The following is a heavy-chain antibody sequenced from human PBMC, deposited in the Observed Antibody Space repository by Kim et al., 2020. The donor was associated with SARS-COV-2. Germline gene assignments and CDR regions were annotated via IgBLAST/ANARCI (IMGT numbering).Heavy chain of an antibody. J-gene: IGHJ5*02. CDR2: IYYSGST. V-gene: IGHV4-31*03. D-gene: IGHD3-9*01. CDR1: GGSISSGGYY. CDR3: ARGTSHYDILTDWFDP. Sequence: SETLSLTCTVSGGSISSGGYYWSWIRQHPGKGLEWIGYIYYSGSTYYNPSLKSRVTISVDTSKNQFSLKLSSVTAADTAVYYCARGTSHYDILTDWFDPWGQGTLVTVSS.